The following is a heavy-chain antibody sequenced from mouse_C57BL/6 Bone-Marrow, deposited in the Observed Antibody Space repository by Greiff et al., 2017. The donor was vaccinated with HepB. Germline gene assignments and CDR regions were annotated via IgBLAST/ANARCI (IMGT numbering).Heavy chain of an antibody. CDR1: GYAFTNYL. CDR3: ARCDYDGFAY. V-gene: IGHV1-54*01. D-gene: IGHD2-4*01. J-gene: IGHJ3*01. CDR2: INPGSGGT. Sequence: QVQLQQSGAELVRPGTSVKVSCKASGYAFTNYLIEWVKQRPGQGLESIGVINPGSGGTNYNEKFKGKATLTADKSSSTAYMQLSSLTSEDSAVYFCARCDYDGFAYWGQGTLVTVSA.